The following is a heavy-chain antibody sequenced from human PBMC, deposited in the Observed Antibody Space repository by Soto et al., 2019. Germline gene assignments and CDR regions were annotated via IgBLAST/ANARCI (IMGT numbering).Heavy chain of an antibody. D-gene: IGHD1-26*01. CDR1: GGSISSYY. CDR3: ARAQGGGSYYVFLDY. CDR2: IYYSGST. J-gene: IGHJ4*02. V-gene: IGHV4-59*01. Sequence: SETLSLTCTVSGGSISSYYWSWIRQPPGKGLEWIGYIYYSGSTNYNPSLKSRVTISVHTSKNQFSLKLSSVTAADTAVYYCARAQGGGSYYVFLDYWGQGTLVTVSS.